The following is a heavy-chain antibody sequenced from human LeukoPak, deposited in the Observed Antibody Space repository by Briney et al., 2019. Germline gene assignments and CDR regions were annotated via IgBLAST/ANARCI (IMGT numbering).Heavy chain of an antibody. J-gene: IGHJ6*03. CDR2: IYYSGST. D-gene: IGHD3-16*01. Sequence: SETLSLTCTVSGGSISSSSYYWGWIRQPPGKGLEWIGSIYYSGSTYCNPSLKSRVTISVDTSKNQFSLKLSSVTAADTAVYYCARKISYYYYMDVWGKGTTVTVSS. V-gene: IGHV4-39*07. CDR3: ARKISYYYYMDV. CDR1: GGSISSSSYY.